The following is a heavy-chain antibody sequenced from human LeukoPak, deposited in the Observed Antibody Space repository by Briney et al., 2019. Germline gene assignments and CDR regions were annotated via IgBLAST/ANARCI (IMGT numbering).Heavy chain of an antibody. CDR3: ARAPTGFLEWLALDDAFDI. V-gene: IGHV1-18*01. Sequence: ASVKVSCKASGYTFTSYGISWVRQAPGQGLEWMGWISAYNGNTNYAQKLQGRVTMTTDTSTSTAYMELRSLRSDDTAVYYCARAPTGFLEWLALDDAFDIWGQGTMVTVSS. CDR1: GYTFTSYG. D-gene: IGHD3-3*01. CDR2: ISAYNGNT. J-gene: IGHJ3*02.